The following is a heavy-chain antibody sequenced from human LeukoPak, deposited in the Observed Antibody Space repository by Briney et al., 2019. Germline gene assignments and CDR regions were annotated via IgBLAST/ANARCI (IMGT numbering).Heavy chain of an antibody. CDR3: AKAYCGGDCYPDY. Sequence: PGGSLRLSCAASGFTSSSYAMSWVRQAPGTGLGWVSRISGSGGSTYYADSVKGRFTISRDSSKNTLYLQMNSLRAEDTAVYYCAKAYCGGDCYPDYWGQGTLVTVSS. CDR1: GFTSSSYA. CDR2: ISGSGGST. D-gene: IGHD2-21*02. J-gene: IGHJ4*02. V-gene: IGHV3-23*01.